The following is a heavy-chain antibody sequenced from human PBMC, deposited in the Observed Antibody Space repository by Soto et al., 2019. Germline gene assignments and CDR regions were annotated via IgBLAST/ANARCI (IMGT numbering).Heavy chain of an antibody. CDR2: MYYSGGA. Sequence: SETLSLTCAVSGVSIHDSHSFWGWIRQPPGKGLEFIGSMYYSGGANYNPSLKSRVTISLDTSKNQFSLTVNSVTAADTAIYYCGRVVEGATRHTDFDSWGQGTLVTVSS. CDR3: GRVVEGATRHTDFDS. V-gene: IGHV4-39*01. J-gene: IGHJ5*01. D-gene: IGHD2-15*01. CDR1: GVSIHDSHSF.